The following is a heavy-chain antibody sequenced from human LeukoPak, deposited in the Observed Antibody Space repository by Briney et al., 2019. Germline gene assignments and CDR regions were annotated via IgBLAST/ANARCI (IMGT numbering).Heavy chain of an antibody. J-gene: IGHJ5*02. D-gene: IGHD5-24*01. V-gene: IGHV4-59*01. CDR2: IYYSGST. CDR1: GGSISSYY. CDR3: AREGRGGNWFDP. Sequence: SETLSLTCTVSGGSISSYYWSWIRQPPGKGLEWIGYIYYSGSTNYNPSLKSRVTISVDTSKNQFSLKLSSVTAADTAVYYCAREGRGGNWFDPWGQGTLVTVSS.